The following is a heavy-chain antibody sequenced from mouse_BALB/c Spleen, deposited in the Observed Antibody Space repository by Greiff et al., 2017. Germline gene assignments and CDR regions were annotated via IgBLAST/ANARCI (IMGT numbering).Heavy chain of an antibody. Sequence: EVQLQQSGPELVKPGASVKMSCKASGYTFTDYYMDWVKQSHGESFEWIGRVNPYNGGTNYNQKFKGKATLTVDKSSSTAYMELNSLTSEDSAVYYCARGKVITCDYWGQGTTLTVSS. J-gene: IGHJ2*01. V-gene: IGHV1-19*01. D-gene: IGHD1-1*01. CDR3: ARGKVITCDY. CDR2: VNPYNGGT. CDR1: GYTFTDYY.